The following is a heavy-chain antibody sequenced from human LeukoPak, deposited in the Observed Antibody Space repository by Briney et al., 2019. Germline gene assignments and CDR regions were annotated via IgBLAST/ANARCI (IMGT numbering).Heavy chain of an antibody. CDR2: IKGIGPTT. D-gene: IGHD3-22*01. V-gene: IGHV3-11*04. J-gene: IGHJ3*02. CDR3: ARDPENLFTMIVHDVFNI. CDR1: GFTFSDYY. Sequence: PGGSLRLSCEASGFTFSDYYMSWIRQAPGKGLEWVSHIKGIGPTTYYADSVRGRFTISRDNAKNSLFLPMNSLRAEDTAVYYCARDPENLFTMIVHDVFNIWGQGTMVTVSS.